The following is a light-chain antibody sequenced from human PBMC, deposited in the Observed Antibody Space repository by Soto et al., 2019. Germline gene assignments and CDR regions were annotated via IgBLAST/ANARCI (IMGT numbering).Light chain of an antibody. Sequence: SVLTQPASVSGSPGQSITISCTGTSSDIGGYNFVSWYQHHPGRAPKLMIYEVSNRPSGVSNRFSGSKSGDTASLTISGLQAEDEADYYCTSYRTTTTLLYVFGTGTKLTVL. J-gene: IGLJ1*01. CDR2: EVS. CDR3: TSYRTTTTLLYV. CDR1: SSDIGGYNF. V-gene: IGLV2-14*01.